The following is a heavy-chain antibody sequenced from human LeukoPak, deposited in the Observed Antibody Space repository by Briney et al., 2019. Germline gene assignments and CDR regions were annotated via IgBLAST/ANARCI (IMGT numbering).Heavy chain of an antibody. CDR2: INPSGGST. J-gene: IGHJ4*02. CDR1: GNTFTTAQ. D-gene: IGHD2-8*02. Sequence: ASVKVSCKASGNTFTTAQMHWVRQAPGQGLEWMGIINPSGGSTSYAQKFQGRITMTRDTSTGTVYMELSSLRSEDTALYYCARDYGTGGLDYWGQGTLVTVSS. V-gene: IGHV1-46*01. CDR3: ARDYGTGGLDY.